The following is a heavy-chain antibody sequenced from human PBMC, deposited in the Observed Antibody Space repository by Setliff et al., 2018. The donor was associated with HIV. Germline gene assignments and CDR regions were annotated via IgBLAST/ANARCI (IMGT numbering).Heavy chain of an antibody. CDR2: FDSSGGT. CDR1: GDSVRSSRYY. D-gene: IGHD6-19*01. Sequence: PSETLSLTCTVSGDSVRSSRYYWSWIRQPAGVGLEWIGRFDSSGGTDYTPSLKSRVTISKDTSKNQLSLKLTAVTAADTAVYFCAGDYAGSGRPFDYWGKGTLVTVSS. CDR3: AGDYAGSGRPFDY. J-gene: IGHJ4*02. V-gene: IGHV4-61*02.